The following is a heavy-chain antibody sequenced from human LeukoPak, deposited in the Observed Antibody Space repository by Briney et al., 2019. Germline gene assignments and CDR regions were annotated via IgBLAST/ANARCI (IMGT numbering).Heavy chain of an antibody. V-gene: IGHV3-23*01. CDR3: ARRMAVAGSFDY. J-gene: IGHJ4*02. CDR1: GFTFSNNA. Sequence: GGSLRLSCAASGFTFSNNAMSWVRQAPGKGLGWVSAVSGGGSNTYYADSVKGRFTISRDNSKNTLYLQMNSLRAEDTALYYCARRMAVAGSFDYWGQGTLVTVSS. CDR2: VSGGGSNT. D-gene: IGHD6-19*01.